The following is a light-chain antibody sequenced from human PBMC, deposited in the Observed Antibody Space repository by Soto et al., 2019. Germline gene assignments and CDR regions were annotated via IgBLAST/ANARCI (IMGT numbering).Light chain of an antibody. V-gene: IGLV2-14*01. J-gene: IGLJ1*01. CDR3: TSYTTTTLEV. Sequence: QSVLTQPPSVSAAPGQKVTISCSGSSSNIGNNYVSWYQQHPGKAPKLMIYEVSNRPSGVSNRFSASKSGNTASLTISGLQAEDEADYYCTSYTTTTLEVFGTGTKVTVL. CDR1: SSNIGNNY. CDR2: EVS.